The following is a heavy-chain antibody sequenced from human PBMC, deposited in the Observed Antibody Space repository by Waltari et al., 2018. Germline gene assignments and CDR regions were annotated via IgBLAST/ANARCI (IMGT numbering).Heavy chain of an antibody. CDR3: ARGSAPGVVTPDY. CDR1: GGSISSYY. V-gene: IGHV4-59*01. J-gene: IGHJ4*02. Sequence: QVQLQESGPGLVKPSETLSLTCTVSGGSISSYYWSWIRQPPGKGLEWIGYIYYSGSTNYNPSLKSRVTISVDTSKNQFSLKLSSVTAADTAVYYCARGSAPGVVTPDYWGQGTLVTVSS. CDR2: IYYSGST. D-gene: IGHD3-3*01.